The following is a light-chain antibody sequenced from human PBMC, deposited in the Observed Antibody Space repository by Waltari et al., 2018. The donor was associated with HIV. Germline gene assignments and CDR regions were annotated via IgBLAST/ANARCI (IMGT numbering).Light chain of an antibody. Sequence: QSVLIQPPSASGAPGQRVTISCSGRRSNIVSHSVTWYQQLPGAAPRLLVYNNNQRPSGVPDRFSGSKSGTSASLAISGLQFEDEGDYYCAAWDDNVNGLFGGGTKLTVL. V-gene: IGLV1-44*01. J-gene: IGLJ2*01. CDR3: AAWDDNVNGL. CDR2: NNN. CDR1: RSNIVSHS.